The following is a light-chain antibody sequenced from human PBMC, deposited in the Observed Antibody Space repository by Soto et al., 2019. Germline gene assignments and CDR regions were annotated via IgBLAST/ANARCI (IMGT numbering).Light chain of an antibody. CDR2: GIS. CDR3: QQYTAWPLT. Sequence: EIVMTQSPATLAVSPGEVATLSCRASQSVTSNYLAWYQQKPGKAPRLLIHGISNRATGVPDRFSGSGSGTDFTLTISRLEPEDFAVYYCQQYTAWPLTFGQGTKVDIK. V-gene: IGKV3-20*01. CDR1: QSVTSNY. J-gene: IGKJ1*01.